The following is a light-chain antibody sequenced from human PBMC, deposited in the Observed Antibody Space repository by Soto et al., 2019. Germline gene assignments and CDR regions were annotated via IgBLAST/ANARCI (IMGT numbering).Light chain of an antibody. CDR1: QSVSSNY. CDR3: QEYNSWPGT. CDR2: GAS. V-gene: IGKV3-20*01. J-gene: IGKJ1*01. Sequence: ALTQSPGTLSSSPGERATLSCRASQSVSSNYLAWYQQKPGQAPRLLIYGASSRATGIPDRFSGSGSGTDFTLTISRLEPEDFAVYFCQEYNSWPGTFGQGTKVDIK.